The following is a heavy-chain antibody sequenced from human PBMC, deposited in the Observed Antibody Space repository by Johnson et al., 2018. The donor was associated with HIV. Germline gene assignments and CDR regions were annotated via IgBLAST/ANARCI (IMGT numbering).Heavy chain of an antibody. J-gene: IGHJ3*02. CDR3: ARDRGAGSSGAFDI. V-gene: IGHV3-30*04. D-gene: IGHD6-6*01. CDR2: ISYDGSNK. Sequence: QVTLVESGGGVVQPGRSLRLSCAASGFTFSSYAMHWVRQAPGKGLEWVAVISYDGSNKYYADSVKGRFTISRDNSKNTLYLQMNSLRAEDTAVYYCARDRGAGSSGAFDIWGQGTMVTVSS. CDR1: GFTFSSYA.